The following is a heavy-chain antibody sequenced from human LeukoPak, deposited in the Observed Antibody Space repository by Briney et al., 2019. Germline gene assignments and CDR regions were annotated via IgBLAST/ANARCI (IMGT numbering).Heavy chain of an antibody. V-gene: IGHV4-31*03. CDR3: ARTGYCSSTSCYTASRPYYYYYMDV. CDR1: GGSISSGGYY. J-gene: IGHJ6*03. D-gene: IGHD2-2*02. CDR2: IYYSGST. Sequence: SQTLSLTCTVSGGSISSGGYYWSWIRQHPGTGLEWIGYIYYSGSTSYNPSLKSRVTISVDTSKNQFSLKLSSVTAADTAVYYCARTGYCSSTSCYTASRPYYYYYMDVWGKGTTVTVSS.